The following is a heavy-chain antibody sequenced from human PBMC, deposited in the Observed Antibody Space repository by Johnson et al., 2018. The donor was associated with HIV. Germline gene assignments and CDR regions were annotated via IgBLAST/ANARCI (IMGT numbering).Heavy chain of an antibody. D-gene: IGHD6-19*01. Sequence: VQLVESGGGVVQPGRSLRLSCAASGFTFSSYGMHWVRQAPGKGLEWVAVIWYDGSNKYYADSVKGRFTISRDNSKNTLYLQMNSLRAEDTAVYYCAKEASGWYHAGDAFDIWGQGTMVTVSS. CDR1: GFTFSSYG. V-gene: IGHV3-33*06. CDR3: AKEASGWYHAGDAFDI. J-gene: IGHJ3*02. CDR2: IWYDGSNK.